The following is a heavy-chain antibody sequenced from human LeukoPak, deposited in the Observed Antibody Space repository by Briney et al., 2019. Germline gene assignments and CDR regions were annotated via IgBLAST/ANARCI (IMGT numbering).Heavy chain of an antibody. Sequence: ASVKVSCKASGYTFTGYYMHWVRQAPGQGLEWMGWINPNSGGTNYAQKFQGRVTMTRDTSISTAYMELSRLRSDDTAVYYCARAYGDTATSYYYYYYMDVWGKGTTVTVSS. J-gene: IGHJ6*03. CDR2: INPNSGGT. V-gene: IGHV1-2*02. D-gene: IGHD5-18*01. CDR3: ARAYGDTATSYYYYYYMDV. CDR1: GYTFTGYY.